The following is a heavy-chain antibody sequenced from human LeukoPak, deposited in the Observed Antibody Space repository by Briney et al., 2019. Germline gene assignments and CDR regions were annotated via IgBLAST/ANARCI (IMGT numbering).Heavy chain of an antibody. V-gene: IGHV5-51*01. D-gene: IGHD3-22*01. CDR1: GYSFTSYW. Sequence: GESLKISCKGSGYSFTSYWIAWVRQMPGKGLEWMGIIYPGDSDTRYSPSFQGQVTISADKSISTAYLQWSSLKASDTAMYYCARSPSYYYDSSGYYEHYYYYMDVWGKGTTVTVSS. J-gene: IGHJ6*03. CDR2: IYPGDSDT. CDR3: ARSPSYYYDSSGYYEHYYYYMDV.